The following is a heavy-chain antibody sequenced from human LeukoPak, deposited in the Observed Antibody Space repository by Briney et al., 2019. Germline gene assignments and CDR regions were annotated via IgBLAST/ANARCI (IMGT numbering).Heavy chain of an antibody. Sequence: SETLSLTCAVYGGSFSGYYWSWIRQPPGKGLEWIGEINHSGSTNYNPSLKSRGTISVDTSKNHFSLKMSSVTAADTAMYYCARGLYYYDSSDYYFDYWGQGTLVTVSS. J-gene: IGHJ4*02. CDR2: INHSGST. D-gene: IGHD3-22*01. CDR3: ARGLYYYDSSDYYFDY. CDR1: GGSFSGYY. V-gene: IGHV4-34*01.